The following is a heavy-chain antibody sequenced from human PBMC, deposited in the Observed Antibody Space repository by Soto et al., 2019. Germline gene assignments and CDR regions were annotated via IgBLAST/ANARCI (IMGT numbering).Heavy chain of an antibody. CDR2: IYYSGST. Sequence: SETLSLTCTVSGGSISSYYWSWIRQPPGKGLEWIGYIYYSGSTNYNPSLKSRVTISVDTSKNQFSLKLSSVTAADTAVYYCARTVGINYDFWSGSQRYQWFDPWGQGTLVTVSS. D-gene: IGHD3-3*01. J-gene: IGHJ5*02. V-gene: IGHV4-59*08. CDR3: ARTVGINYDFWSGSQRYQWFDP. CDR1: GGSISSYY.